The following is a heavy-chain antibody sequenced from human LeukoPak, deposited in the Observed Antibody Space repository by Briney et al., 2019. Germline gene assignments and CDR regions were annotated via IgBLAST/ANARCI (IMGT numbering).Heavy chain of an antibody. CDR3: KTAYDIDV. J-gene: IGHJ6*02. Sequence: SETLSLTCTVSGGSLNNYYWSWIRQPPGKALEWIGYIYYTGTTKYNPSLKSRATISLDTSKNQFSLKLTSVTAADMVFFKQKTAYDIDVWGQGTTVTVSS. V-gene: IGHV4-59*01. CDR2: IYYTGTT. CDR1: GGSLNNYY. D-gene: IGHD3-3*01.